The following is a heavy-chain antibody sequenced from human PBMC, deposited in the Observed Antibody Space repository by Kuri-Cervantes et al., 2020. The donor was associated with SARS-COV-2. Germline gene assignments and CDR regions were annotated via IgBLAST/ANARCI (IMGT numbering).Heavy chain of an antibody. CDR2: INPNSGGT. CDR3: ARPSAAAGTVAVHDDY. V-gene: IGHV1-2*02. Sequence: ASVKVSCKASGYTFTGYYMHWVRQAPGQGLEWMGWINPNSGGTNYAQKFQGRVTMTRDTSISTAYMELSRLRSDDTAVYYCARPSAAAGTVAVHDDYWGQGTLVTVSS. J-gene: IGHJ4*01. CDR1: GYTFTGYY. D-gene: IGHD6-13*01.